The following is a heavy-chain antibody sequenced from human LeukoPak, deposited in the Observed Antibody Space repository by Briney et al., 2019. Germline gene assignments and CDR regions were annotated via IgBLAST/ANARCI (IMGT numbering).Heavy chain of an antibody. V-gene: IGHV3-74*01. D-gene: IGHD5-18*01. CDR3: ARVRTNTYGFDY. J-gene: IGHJ4*02. Sequence: GGSLRLPCAASGFTFSYYWMHWVRQAPGKGLVWVSHINSDGSSTSYADSVKGRFTISRDNAKNTLYLQMNSLRAEDTAVYYCARVRTNTYGFDYWGQGTLVTVSS. CDR1: GFTFSYYW. CDR2: INSDGSST.